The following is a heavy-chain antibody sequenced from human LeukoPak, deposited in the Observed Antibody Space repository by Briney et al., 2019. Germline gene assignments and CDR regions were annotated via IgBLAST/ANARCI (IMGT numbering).Heavy chain of an antibody. Sequence: GASVKVSCKVSGYTLTELSMHWVRQAPGKGLEWMGGFDPEDGETIYARKFQGRVTMTEDTSTDTAYMELSSLRSEDTAVYYCATASSSYDTSSPRGNYFDYWGQGTLVTVSS. CDR3: ATASSSYDTSSPRGNYFDY. J-gene: IGHJ4*02. V-gene: IGHV1-24*01. D-gene: IGHD3-22*01. CDR1: GYTLTELS. CDR2: FDPEDGET.